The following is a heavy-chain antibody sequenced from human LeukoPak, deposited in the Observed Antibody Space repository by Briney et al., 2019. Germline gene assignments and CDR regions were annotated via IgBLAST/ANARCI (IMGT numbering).Heavy chain of an antibody. V-gene: IGHV4-59*01. CDR1: GGSISSYY. CDR2: IYYSGRT. J-gene: IGHJ4*02. CDR3: AVHPGYSSGWTYFDY. Sequence: SETLSLTCTVSGGSISSYYWSWIRQPPGKGLEWIGYIYYSGRTNYNPSLKRRVTISVDTSKNQFSLKLSSVTAADTAVYYCAVHPGYSSGWTYFDYWGQGTLVTVSS. D-gene: IGHD6-19*01.